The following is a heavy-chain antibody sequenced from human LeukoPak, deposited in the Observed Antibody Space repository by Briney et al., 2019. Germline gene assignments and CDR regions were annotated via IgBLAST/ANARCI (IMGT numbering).Heavy chain of an antibody. Sequence: ASVKVSCKAYGYSFTSYAIHWVRQAHGQGLEWLAWIDTNTGNPTYAQDFRGRFVLSLDKSVSTAYLQISSLKTEDTGVYYCARDPNNMPRYYGSGHLDYWGQGTLVTVSS. J-gene: IGHJ4*02. V-gene: IGHV7-4-1*02. D-gene: IGHD3-22*01. CDR2: IDTNTGNP. CDR1: GYSFTSYA. CDR3: ARDPNNMPRYYGSGHLDY.